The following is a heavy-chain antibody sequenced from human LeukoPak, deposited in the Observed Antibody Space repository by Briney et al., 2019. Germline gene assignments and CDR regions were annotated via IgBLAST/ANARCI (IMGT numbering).Heavy chain of an antibody. CDR2: INPNSGGT. V-gene: IGHV1-2*06. D-gene: IGHD3-9*01. CDR1: GYTFTGYY. Sequence: ASVKVSCKASGYTFTGYYMHWVRQAPGQGLEWMGRINPNSGGTNYAQKFQGRVTMTRDTSISTAYMELSRLRSDDTAVYYCAIPSDYDIVTGYYKAVDYWGQGTLVTVSS. J-gene: IGHJ4*02. CDR3: AIPSDYDIVTGYYKAVDY.